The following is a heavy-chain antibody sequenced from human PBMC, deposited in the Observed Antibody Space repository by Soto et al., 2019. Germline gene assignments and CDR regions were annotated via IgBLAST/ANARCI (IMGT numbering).Heavy chain of an antibody. Sequence: SETLSLTCTVSGGSVTLTSYYWGWIRQPPGKGLEWIGNVYYSGSTNYNPSLKSRVTISVDTSKNQFSLRLKSVTAADTAVYYCASDYSGYSADPEYYGVEVWGPGTTVTVSS. CDR3: ASDYSGYSADPEYYGVEV. V-gene: IGHV4-39*01. CDR2: VYYSGST. D-gene: IGHD3-22*01. J-gene: IGHJ6*02. CDR1: GGSVTLTSYY.